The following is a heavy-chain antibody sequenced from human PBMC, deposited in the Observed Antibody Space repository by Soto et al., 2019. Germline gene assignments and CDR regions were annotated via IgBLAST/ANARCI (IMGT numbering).Heavy chain of an antibody. V-gene: IGHV1-18*01. CDR2: ISDYNGNT. CDR1: GYTFTSYG. J-gene: IGHJ3*02. CDR3: ERDAGGGELGAFGI. D-gene: IGHD3-10*01. Sequence: QVQLVQSGAEVKKPGASVKVSCKASGYTFTSYGVSWVRQAPGQGLEWMGWISDYNGNTNYAQKLQGRVNMTTDTSTITAYMELRSLRSDDTAVYYCERDAGGGELGAFGIWGQGSIVTVSS.